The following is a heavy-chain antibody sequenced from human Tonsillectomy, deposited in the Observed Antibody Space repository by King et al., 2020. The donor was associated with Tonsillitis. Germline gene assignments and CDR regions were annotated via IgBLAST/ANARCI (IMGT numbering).Heavy chain of an antibody. CDR1: GITFSGYA. D-gene: IGHD5-24*01. Sequence: VQLQESGGGLVQPGGSLRLSCAASGITFSGYAMSWVRQAPGKGLEWVSSIIGSGGSTYDADSVTGRFTISKDNAKNTLYLQMNSVRAEDTAIYYCAKTGSVRATISNYMDVWGKGTTVTVPS. CDR2: IIGSGGST. CDR3: AKTGSVRATISNYMDV. J-gene: IGHJ6*03. V-gene: IGHV3-23*01.